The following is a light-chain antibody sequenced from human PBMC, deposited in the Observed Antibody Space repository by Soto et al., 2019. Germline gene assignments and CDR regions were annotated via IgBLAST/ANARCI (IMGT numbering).Light chain of an antibody. CDR2: AAS. V-gene: IGKV1-39*01. Sequence: DIQMTPSPSSLSASVVDRVTITCRASQSISSYLNWYQQTPGQAPKLLIYAASSLQSGVPSRFSGSGSGTDFTLTISSLQPEDVATYYCQQSYRVGQGTKVDIK. CDR1: QSISSY. CDR3: QQSYR. J-gene: IGKJ1*01.